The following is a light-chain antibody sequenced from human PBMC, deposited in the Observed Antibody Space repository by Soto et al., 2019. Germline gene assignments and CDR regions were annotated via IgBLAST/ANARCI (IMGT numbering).Light chain of an antibody. CDR3: QQSFFVPST. Sequence: DVHMTQSPSSLSASVGDTITITCRTSQNVRSYLNWYQQKSGKAPKLLIYESTNLESGVPSGFSGDGFGTDFTLIIRSLHPVEFAIYYCQQSFFVPSTFGRGTTVEI. CDR1: QNVRSY. CDR2: EST. J-gene: IGKJ1*01. V-gene: IGKV1-39*01.